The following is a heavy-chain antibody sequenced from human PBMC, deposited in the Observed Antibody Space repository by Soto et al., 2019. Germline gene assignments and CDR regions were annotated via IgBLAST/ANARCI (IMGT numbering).Heavy chain of an antibody. V-gene: IGHV4-59*01. D-gene: IGHD2-8*01. CDR3: ARESRYCTNGVCWKDFDY. CDR1: GGSISSYY. CDR2: IYYSGST. J-gene: IGHJ4*02. Sequence: SETLSLTCTVSGGSISSYYWSWIRQPPEKGLEWIGYIYYSGSTNYNPSLKSRVTISVDTSKNQFSLKLSSVTAADTAVYYCARESRYCTNGVCWKDFDYWGQGTLVTVSS.